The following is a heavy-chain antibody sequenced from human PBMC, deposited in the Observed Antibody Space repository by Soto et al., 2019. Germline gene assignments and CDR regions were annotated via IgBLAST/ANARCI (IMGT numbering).Heavy chain of an antibody. CDR3: ARDQNGSGNYYTRYFNY. CDR1: GGSINSRYW. Sequence: LRETLSLTCAVSGGSINSRYWWSWVRQSPGKGLEWIGEIYHSGSTNYNPSLKSRVTISVDKSKNQFSLNLSSVTAADTAVYYCARDQNGSGNYYTRYFNYWGQGTLVTVSS. V-gene: IGHV4-4*02. D-gene: IGHD3-10*01. CDR2: IYHSGST. J-gene: IGHJ4*02.